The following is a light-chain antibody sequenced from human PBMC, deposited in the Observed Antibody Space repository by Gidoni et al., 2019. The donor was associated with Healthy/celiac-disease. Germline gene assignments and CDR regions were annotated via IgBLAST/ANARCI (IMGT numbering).Light chain of an antibody. V-gene: IGKV3D-15*01. CDR2: GAS. CDR1: QSVSSN. CDR3: QQYNNWPPFT. J-gene: IGKJ3*01. Sequence: ELVMTQSPATLSVSPGERATLSCRASQSVSSNLAWYQQKPCQAPRLLIYGASTRATSIPASFSGSGSGTEFTLTISSLQSEDFAVYYCQQYNNWPPFTFGPGTKVDIK.